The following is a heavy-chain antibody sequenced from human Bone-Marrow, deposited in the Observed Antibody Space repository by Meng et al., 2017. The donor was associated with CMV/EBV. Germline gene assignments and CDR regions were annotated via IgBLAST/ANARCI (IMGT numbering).Heavy chain of an antibody. V-gene: IGHV4-59*12. D-gene: IGHD2-21*01. CDR3: ARQYDRVVVIANWFDP. J-gene: IGHJ5*02. CDR2: IYYSGST. CDR1: GGSISSYY. Sequence: GSLRLSCTVSGGSISSYYWSWIRQPPGKGLEWIGYIYYSGSTNYNPSLKSRVTISVDTSKNQFSLKLSSVTAADTAVYYCARQYDRVVVIANWFDPWGQGTLVTVSS.